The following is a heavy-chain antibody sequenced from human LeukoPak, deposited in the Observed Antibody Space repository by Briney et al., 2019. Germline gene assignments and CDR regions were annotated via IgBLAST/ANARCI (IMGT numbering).Heavy chain of an antibody. Sequence: SETLSLTCTVSGGSISSGGYYWSWIRQHPGKGLEWIGYIYYSGSTYYNPSLKSRVTISVDTSKNQFSLKLSSVTAADTAVYYCARGGDCSSTSCYLTWYFDLWGRGTLVTVSS. CDR1: GGSISSGGYY. J-gene: IGHJ2*01. D-gene: IGHD2-2*01. CDR2: IYYSGST. V-gene: IGHV4-31*03. CDR3: ARGGDCSSTSCYLTWYFDL.